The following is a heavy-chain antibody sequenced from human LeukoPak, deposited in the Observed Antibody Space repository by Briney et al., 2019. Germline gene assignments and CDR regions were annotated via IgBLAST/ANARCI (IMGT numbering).Heavy chain of an antibody. CDR2: IYYGGST. V-gene: IGHV4-59*01. CDR1: GGSISSYY. Sequence: SETLSLTCTVSGGSISSYYWSWIRQPPGKGLEWIGYIYYGGSTNYNPSLKSRVTISVDTSKNQFSLELSSVTAADTAVYYCARGGGIRSAFDIWGQGTMVTVSS. CDR3: ARGGGIRSAFDI. J-gene: IGHJ3*02. D-gene: IGHD3-3*02.